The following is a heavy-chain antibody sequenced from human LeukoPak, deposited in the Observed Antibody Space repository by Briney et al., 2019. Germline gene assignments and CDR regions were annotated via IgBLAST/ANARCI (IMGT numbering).Heavy chain of an antibody. J-gene: IGHJ6*02. CDR1: GFTFSSQA. D-gene: IGHD2-15*01. Sequence: PGGSLRLSCAASGFTFSSQAMHWVRQAPGKGLEWVAVISYDGSNEYCADSVKGRFTISRDNSKNTLYLQMNSLRAEDTAVYYCARAMVVAPLNYNYGMDVWGQGTTVTVS. V-gene: IGHV3-30*04. CDR3: ARAMVVAPLNYNYGMDV. CDR2: ISYDGSNE.